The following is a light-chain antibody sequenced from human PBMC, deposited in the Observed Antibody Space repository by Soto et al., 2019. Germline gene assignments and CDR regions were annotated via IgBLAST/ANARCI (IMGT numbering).Light chain of an antibody. CDR1: QGISSN. CDR2: AAS. V-gene: IGKV3-15*01. CDR3: QRYNDYQYI. J-gene: IGKJ2*01. Sequence: EIVMTQSPATLSVSPGERVTLSCRASQGISSNLAWYQHIPGQAPRLLIYAASTRATGIPARFSGSGSGTEFTLTISSLQPDDFATHYFQRYNDYQYIFGQGTKLEIK.